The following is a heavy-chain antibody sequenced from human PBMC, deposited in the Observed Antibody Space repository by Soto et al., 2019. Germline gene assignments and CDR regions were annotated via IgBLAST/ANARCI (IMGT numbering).Heavy chain of an antibody. CDR3: ARSSGWGLGAFDI. CDR1: GYTFTSYA. J-gene: IGHJ3*02. Sequence: ASVKVSCKASGYTFTSYAMHWVRQAPGQRLEWMGWINAGNGNTKYSQKFQGRVTITRDTSASTAYMELSSLRSEDTAVYYRARSSGWGLGAFDIWGQGTMVTVSS. D-gene: IGHD6-19*01. CDR2: INAGNGNT. V-gene: IGHV1-3*01.